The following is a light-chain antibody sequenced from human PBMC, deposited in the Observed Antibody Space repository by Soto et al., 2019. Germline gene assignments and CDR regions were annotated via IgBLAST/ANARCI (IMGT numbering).Light chain of an antibody. V-gene: IGKV1-6*01. CDR2: AAS. CDR1: QGIRND. J-gene: IGKJ4*01. CDR3: LQDFNYPLT. Sequence: AIQMTQSPSSLSASVGDSVTITCRASQGIRNDLGWFQQKPGEAPKLLIYAASNLQSGVPSRFSGSGSGTDFTLTISSLQPEDFATYYCLQDFNYPLTFGGGTKVDIK.